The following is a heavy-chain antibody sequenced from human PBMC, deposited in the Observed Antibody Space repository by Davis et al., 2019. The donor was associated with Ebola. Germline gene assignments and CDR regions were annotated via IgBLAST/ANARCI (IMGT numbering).Heavy chain of an antibody. CDR3: AKFGSWTGFDY. D-gene: IGHD6-13*01. Sequence: GGSLRLSCAASGFTFSSYGMHWVRQAPGKGLEWVAVISYDGSNKYYADSVKGRFTISRDNSKNTLYLQMNSLRAEDTAVYYCAKFGSWTGFDYWGQGTLVTVSS. V-gene: IGHV3-30*18. CDR2: ISYDGSNK. CDR1: GFTFSSYG. J-gene: IGHJ4*02.